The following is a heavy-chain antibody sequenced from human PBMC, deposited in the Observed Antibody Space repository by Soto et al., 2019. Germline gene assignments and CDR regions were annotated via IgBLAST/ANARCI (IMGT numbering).Heavy chain of an antibody. CDR3: ARTYGSGNSFVPFEY. CDR1: GYMFNTYG. J-gene: IGHJ4*02. V-gene: IGHV1-18*01. CDR2: ISVYNGNI. D-gene: IGHD3-10*01. Sequence: QVQLLQSGAEGKKPGASVKVSCKASGYMFNTYGITWVRQAPGQGLEWMGWISVYNGNIDYAQKFEGRVTMTTDTSTSTAYTELKSLTSDDTAVYYCARTYGSGNSFVPFEYWGQGPPVRVS.